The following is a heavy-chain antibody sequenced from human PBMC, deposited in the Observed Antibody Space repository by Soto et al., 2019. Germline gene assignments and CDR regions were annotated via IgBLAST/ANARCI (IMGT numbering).Heavy chain of an antibody. D-gene: IGHD6-19*01. J-gene: IGHJ6*02. CDR1: GGSISSYY. CDR2: IYYSGST. Sequence: QVQLQESGPGLVKPSETLSLTCTVSGGSISSYYWSWIRQPPGKGLEWIGYIYYSGSTNYNPSLKRRVTIXXDKSTVQFSVKLTSVSAAHAGVYDGASDSAGGMDVWGHGNTVTVSS. CDR3: ASDSAGGMDV. V-gene: IGHV4-59*01.